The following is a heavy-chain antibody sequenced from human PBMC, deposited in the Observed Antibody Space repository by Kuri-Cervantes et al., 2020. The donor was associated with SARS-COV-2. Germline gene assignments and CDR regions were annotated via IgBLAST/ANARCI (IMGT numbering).Heavy chain of an antibody. J-gene: IGHJ6*04. CDR3: ARSPVYSSSWDV. D-gene: IGHD6-6*01. CDR1: GGSFSGYY. V-gene: IGHV4-59*01. Sequence: SQTLSLTCAVYGGSFSGYYWSWIRQPPGKGLEWIGYIYYSGSTNYNPSLKSRVTISVDTSKNQFSLKLSSVTAADTAVYYCARSPVYSSSWDVWGKGTTVTVSS. CDR2: IYYSGST.